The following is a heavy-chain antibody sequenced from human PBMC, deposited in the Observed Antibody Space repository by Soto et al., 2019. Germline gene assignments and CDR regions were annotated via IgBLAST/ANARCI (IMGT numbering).Heavy chain of an antibody. Sequence: LSLTCAVYGGSFSGYYWSWIRQPPGKGLEWIGEINHSGSTNYNPSLKSRVTISVDTSKNQFSLKLSSVTAADTAVYYCASLFGYCSSTSCYAYYMDVWGKGTTVTVSS. D-gene: IGHD2-2*01. CDR3: ASLFGYCSSTSCYAYYMDV. J-gene: IGHJ6*03. CDR1: GGSFSGYY. CDR2: INHSGST. V-gene: IGHV4-34*01.